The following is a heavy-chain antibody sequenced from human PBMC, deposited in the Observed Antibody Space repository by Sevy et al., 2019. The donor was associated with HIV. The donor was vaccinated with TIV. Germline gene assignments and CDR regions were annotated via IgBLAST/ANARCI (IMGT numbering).Heavy chain of an antibody. D-gene: IGHD3-9*01. V-gene: IGHV3-30*18. CDR1: GLTLRNYG. CDR2: ISYDGSSK. J-gene: IGHJ6*02. Sequence: GGSLRLSCEVSGLTLRNYGMHWVRQPPGKGLEWVAVISYDGSSKYYGDSVKGRFTISRDNSKNTLYLQMNILTIEDTAVYYCAKDFTGFYGMDVWGHGTTVTVSS. CDR3: AKDFTGFYGMDV.